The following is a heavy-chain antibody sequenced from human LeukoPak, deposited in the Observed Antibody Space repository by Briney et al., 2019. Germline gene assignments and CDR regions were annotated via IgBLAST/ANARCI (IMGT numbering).Heavy chain of an antibody. CDR1: GFTFSSYA. J-gene: IGHJ4*02. Sequence: PGGSLRLSCAASGFTFSSYAMHWVRQAPGKGLEWVAVISYDGSNKYYADFVKGRFTISRDNSKNTLYLQMNSLRAEDTAVYYCARGGGYCSTPSCYTFDYWGQGTLVTVSS. D-gene: IGHD2-2*01. V-gene: IGHV3-30-3*01. CDR3: ARGGGYCSTPSCYTFDY. CDR2: ISYDGSNK.